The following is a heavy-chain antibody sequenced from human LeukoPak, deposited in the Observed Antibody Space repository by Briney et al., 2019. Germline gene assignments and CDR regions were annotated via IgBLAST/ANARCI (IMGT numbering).Heavy chain of an antibody. Sequence: ASLKVSCKASGYTFTTPGINWVRQAPGQGLEWMGCINVYNGNTNYAQKFQGRITMTRDTSTNTAYMELRSLKSDDTAVYYCARGLVIPAAMGEFDYWGQGTLIAVSS. V-gene: IGHV1-18*01. D-gene: IGHD2-2*01. CDR2: INVYNGNT. CDR1: GYTFTTPG. J-gene: IGHJ4*02. CDR3: ARGLVIPAAMGEFDY.